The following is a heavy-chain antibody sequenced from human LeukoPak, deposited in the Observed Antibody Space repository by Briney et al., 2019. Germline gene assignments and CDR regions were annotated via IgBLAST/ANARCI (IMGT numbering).Heavy chain of an antibody. CDR1: GGSISSYY. CDR2: IYYSGST. V-gene: IGHV4-59*01. J-gene: IGHJ4*02. Sequence: PSETLSLTCTVSGGSISSYYWSWIRQPPGKGLEWIGYIYYSGSTNYNPSLKSRVTISVDTSKNQFSLKLSSVTAADTAVYYCARGIRRPHTYGATVFGTGGYWGQGTLVTVSP. CDR3: ARGIRRPHTYGATVFGTGGY. D-gene: IGHD4/OR15-4a*01.